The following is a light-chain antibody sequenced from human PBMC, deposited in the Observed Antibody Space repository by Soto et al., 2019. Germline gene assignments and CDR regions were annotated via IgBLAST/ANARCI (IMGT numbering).Light chain of an antibody. CDR3: SSYTDSSNYV. CDR1: SSDFAIYNY. V-gene: IGLV2-14*01. CDR2: QVT. J-gene: IGLJ1*01. Sequence: QSVLTQPASVSGSPGQSITISCTGTSSDFAIYNYVSWYQQQPGKAPKLMIYQVTNRPSGVSNRFSGSRSGNTASPTISGLQAEDEADYYCSSYTDSSNYVFGTGTKLTVL.